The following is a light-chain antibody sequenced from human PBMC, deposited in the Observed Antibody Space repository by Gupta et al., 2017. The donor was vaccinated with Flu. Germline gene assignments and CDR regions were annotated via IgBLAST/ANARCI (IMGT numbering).Light chain of an antibody. CDR2: EVI. J-gene: IGLJ3*02. CDR1: SSDVGGYNY. V-gene: IGLV2-14*01. Sequence: QSALTQPASVSGPPGQSITISCTGTSSDVGGYNYVSWYQQHPGKAPKLMIYEVINRPSGVSNRFSGSKSGNTASLTISGLQAEDEADYYCSSYTSSNSLEFGGGTKLTVL. CDR3: SSYTSSNSLE.